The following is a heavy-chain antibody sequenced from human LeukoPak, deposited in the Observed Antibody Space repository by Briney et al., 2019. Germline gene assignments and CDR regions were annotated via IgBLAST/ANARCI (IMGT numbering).Heavy chain of an antibody. D-gene: IGHD3-10*01. CDR2: INAGNGNT. Sequence: ASVKVSCKATGYTFTSYGISWVRQAPGQGLEWMGWINAGNGNTKYSQKFQGRVTITRDTSASTAYMELSSLRSEDTAVYYCARYGSGSYYISPFDYWGQGTLVTVSS. J-gene: IGHJ4*02. V-gene: IGHV1-3*01. CDR3: ARYGSGSYYISPFDY. CDR1: GYTFTSYG.